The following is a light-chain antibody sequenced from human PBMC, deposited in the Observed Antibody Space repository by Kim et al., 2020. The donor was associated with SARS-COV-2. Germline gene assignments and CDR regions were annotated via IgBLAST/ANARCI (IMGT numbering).Light chain of an antibody. CDR1: QDISRY. V-gene: IGKV1-39*01. CDR3: QQTSSAPRT. J-gene: IGKJ1*01. CDR2: TAS. Sequence: DIQMTQSPSSLSASVGDRVTITCRASQDISRYLNWYQQKPGKAPKLLIYTASSLQSGVPSRFTGSGSETDFTLTITSLQPEDFATYYCQQTSSAPRTFGQVTKVDIK.